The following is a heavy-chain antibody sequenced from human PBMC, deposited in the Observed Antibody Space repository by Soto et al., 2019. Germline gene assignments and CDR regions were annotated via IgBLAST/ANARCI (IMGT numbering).Heavy chain of an antibody. D-gene: IGHD2-8*02. Sequence: GGSLRLSGAASGFTFSSYWMHWVRQAPGKGLVWVSRINSDGSSTSYADSVKGRFTISRDNAKNTLYLQMNSLRAEDTAVYYCARDARHPSTGYYGMDVWGQETRVAVAS. CDR3: ARDARHPSTGYYGMDV. V-gene: IGHV3-74*01. CDR1: GFTFSSYW. CDR2: INSDGSST. J-gene: IGHJ6*02.